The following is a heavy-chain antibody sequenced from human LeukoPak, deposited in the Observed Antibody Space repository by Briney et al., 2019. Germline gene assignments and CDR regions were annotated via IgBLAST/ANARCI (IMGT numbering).Heavy chain of an antibody. Sequence: GGSLRLSCAASGFTFSDYNMNWLRQAPGNGLEWVSYITNSGSTIRYADSVKGRFTISRDNAKNSLYLQMNSLRAEDTAVYYCARSIGLTGGGVDVWGQGTTVTVSS. D-gene: IGHD3-9*01. CDR3: ARSIGLTGGGVDV. J-gene: IGHJ6*02. CDR1: GFTFSDYN. V-gene: IGHV3-11*01. CDR2: ITNSGSTI.